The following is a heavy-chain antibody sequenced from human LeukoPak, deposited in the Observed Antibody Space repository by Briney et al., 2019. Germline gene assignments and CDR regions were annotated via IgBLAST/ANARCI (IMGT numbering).Heavy chain of an antibody. V-gene: IGHV4-59*08. CDR2: IYYSGST. D-gene: IGHD5-12*01. CDR3: ARLGGYEFDY. J-gene: IGHJ4*02. CDR1: GGSISSYY. Sequence: PSETLSLTCTVSGGSISSYYWSWIRQLPGKGLEWIGYIYYSGSTNYNPSLKSRVTISVDTSKNQFSLKLSSVTAADTAVYYCARLGGYEFDYWGQGTLVTVSS.